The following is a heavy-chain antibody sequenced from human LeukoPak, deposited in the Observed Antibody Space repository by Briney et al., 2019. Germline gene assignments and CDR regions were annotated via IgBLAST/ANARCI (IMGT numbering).Heavy chain of an antibody. CDR3: TRNCYDNMGPFAAFDI. J-gene: IGHJ3*02. CDR2: VSSDGDST. D-gene: IGHD2-2*01. V-gene: IGHV3-64*02. Sequence: GGSLRLSCAISGFTFRRDAMYWVRQAPGKGPEFVSAVSSDGDSTYYADSMKGRFTISRDNSKNTLFLQMGSLRPEDMAVYFCTRNCYDNMGPFAAFDIWGQGTMVTVAS. CDR1: GFTFRRDA.